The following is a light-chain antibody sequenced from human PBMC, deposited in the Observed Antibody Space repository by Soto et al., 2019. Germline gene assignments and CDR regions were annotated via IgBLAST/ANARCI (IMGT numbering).Light chain of an antibody. CDR2: EVS. J-gene: IGLJ3*02. Sequence: QSVLTQPASVSGSPGQSITISCTGTSSDVGSYNYVSWYQQHPGKAPKLMIYEVSDRPSGISSRFSGSKSGNTASLTISGLQTEDEADYYCSSYTSSSAWVFCGGTQLTVL. CDR3: SSYTSSSAWV. CDR1: SSDVGSYNY. V-gene: IGLV2-14*01.